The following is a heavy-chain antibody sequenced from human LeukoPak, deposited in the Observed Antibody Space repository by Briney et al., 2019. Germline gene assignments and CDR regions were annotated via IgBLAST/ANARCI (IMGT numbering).Heavy chain of an antibody. D-gene: IGHD5-18*01. Sequence: ASVKVSCKASGYTFTGYYMHWVRQAPGQGLEWMGWINPNSGGTNYAQKFQGWVTMTRDTSISTAHMELSRLRSDDTAVYYCAREGRGYSYGSADYWGQGTLVTVSS. CDR2: INPNSGGT. CDR1: GYTFTGYY. J-gene: IGHJ4*02. V-gene: IGHV1-2*04. CDR3: AREGRGYSYGSADY.